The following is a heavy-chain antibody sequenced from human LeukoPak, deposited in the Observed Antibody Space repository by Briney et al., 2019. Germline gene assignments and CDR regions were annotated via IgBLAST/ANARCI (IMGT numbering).Heavy chain of an antibody. V-gene: IGHV3-23*01. CDR3: AKDHKRLGNYYYCYMDV. D-gene: IGHD6-25*01. Sequence: GGSLRLSCAASGFTVSSNYMSWVRQAPGKGLEWVSAISGSGGSTYYADSVKGRFAISRDNSKNTLYLQMNSLRAEDTAVYYCAKDHKRLGNYYYCYMDVWGKGTTVTVSS. CDR2: ISGSGGST. J-gene: IGHJ6*03. CDR1: GFTVSSNY.